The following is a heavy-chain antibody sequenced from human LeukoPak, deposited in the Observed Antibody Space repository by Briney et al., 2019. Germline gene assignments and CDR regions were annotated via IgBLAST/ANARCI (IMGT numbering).Heavy chain of an antibody. CDR3: ARDRVIMVRGAESLFGY. CDR1: GFTLSSYW. J-gene: IGHJ4*02. Sequence: GGSLRLSCAASGFTLSSYWMHWLRQAPGKGLMWVSRINTDGSSTSYADSVKGRFTISRDNAKNTLYLQMTSLRAEDTAVYFCARDRVIMVRGAESLFGYWGQGTLVTVSS. V-gene: IGHV3-74*01. CDR2: INTDGSST. D-gene: IGHD3-10*01.